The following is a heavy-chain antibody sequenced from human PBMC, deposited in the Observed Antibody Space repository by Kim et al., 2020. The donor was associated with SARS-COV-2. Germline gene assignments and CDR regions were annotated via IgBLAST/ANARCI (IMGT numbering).Heavy chain of an antibody. CDR1: GGSISSGGYY. Sequence: SETLSLTCTVSGGSISSGGYYWSWIRQHPGKGLEWIGYIYYSGSTYYNPSLKSRVTISVDTSKNQFSLKLSSVTAADTAVYYCARSSHITGTTPLGYCGQGTLVTVSS. CDR2: IYYSGST. D-gene: IGHD1-20*01. V-gene: IGHV4-31*03. J-gene: IGHJ4*02. CDR3: ARSSHITGTTPLGY.